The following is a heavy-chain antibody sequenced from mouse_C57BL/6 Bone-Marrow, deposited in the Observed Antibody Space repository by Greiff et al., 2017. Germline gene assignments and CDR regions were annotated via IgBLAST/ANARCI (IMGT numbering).Heavy chain of an antibody. D-gene: IGHD1-1*01. CDR3: ARPYYGSRNYAMDY. CDR2: ISNGGGST. J-gene: IGHJ4*01. CDR1: GFTFSDYY. Sequence: EVQGVESGGGLVQPGGSLKLSCAASGFTFSDYYMYWVRQTPEKRLEWVAYISNGGGSTYYPDTVKGRFTISRDNAKNTLYLQMSRLKSEDTAMYYCARPYYGSRNYAMDYWGQGTSVTVSS. V-gene: IGHV5-12*01.